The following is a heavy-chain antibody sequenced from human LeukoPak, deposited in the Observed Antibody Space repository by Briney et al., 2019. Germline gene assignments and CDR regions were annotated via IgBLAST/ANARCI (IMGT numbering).Heavy chain of an antibody. CDR2: INHSGST. CDR3: ARAYGSGSYYNWFDP. Sequence: SETLSLTCAVYGGSFSGYYWSWIRQPAGKGLEWIGEINHSGSTNYNPSLKSRVTMSVDTSKNQFSLKLSSVTAADTAVYYCARAYGSGSYYNWFDPWGQGTLVTVST. J-gene: IGHJ5*02. V-gene: IGHV4-34*01. D-gene: IGHD3-10*01. CDR1: GGSFSGYY.